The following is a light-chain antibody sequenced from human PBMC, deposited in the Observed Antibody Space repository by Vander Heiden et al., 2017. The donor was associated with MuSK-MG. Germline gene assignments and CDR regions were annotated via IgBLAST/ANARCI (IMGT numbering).Light chain of an antibody. Sequence: DVVMTQSPDSLAVSLGERATINCKSSQSVLYTPNNKNYLAWYQQKPGQPPKLLIYWASTRESGVPDRFSGSGYGTDFTLTISSLQAEDVAVYYCQQYVNTPPHTFGQGTKLEIK. CDR1: QSVLYTPNNKNY. CDR3: QQYVNTPPHT. V-gene: IGKV4-1*01. CDR2: WAS. J-gene: IGKJ2*01.